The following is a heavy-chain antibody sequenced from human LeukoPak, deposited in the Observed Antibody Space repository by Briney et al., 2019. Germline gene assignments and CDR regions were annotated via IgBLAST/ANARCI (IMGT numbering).Heavy chain of an antibody. V-gene: IGHV1-18*01. CDR1: GYTFSDYG. CDR2: TASNGNT. CDR3: ARLSSVHNWLDP. Sequence: ASVKVSCKASGYTFSDYGITWVRQAPGQGPEWMGWTASNGNTNYAQKLRDRVTMTTDTSTNTAYMELRSLTSDDTAIYYCARLSSVHNWLDPWGQGTLLIVSS. J-gene: IGHJ5*02. D-gene: IGHD5/OR15-5a*01.